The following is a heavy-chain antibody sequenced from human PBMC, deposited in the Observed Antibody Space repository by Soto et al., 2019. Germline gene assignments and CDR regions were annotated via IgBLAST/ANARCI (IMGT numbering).Heavy chain of an antibody. V-gene: IGHV3-23*01. Sequence: GGSLRLSCAASGFTFSSYAMSWVRQAPGKGLEWVSAISGSSGSTYYADSVKGRFTISRDNSKNTLYLQMNSLRAEDTAVYYCAKLIAVGKINFDYWGQGTLVTVSS. CDR3: AKLIAVGKINFDY. J-gene: IGHJ4*02. CDR2: ISGSSGST. D-gene: IGHD2-15*01. CDR1: GFTFSSYA.